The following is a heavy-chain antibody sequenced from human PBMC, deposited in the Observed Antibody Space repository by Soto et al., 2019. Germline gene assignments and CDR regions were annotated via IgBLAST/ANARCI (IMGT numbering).Heavy chain of an antibody. CDR1: GFTFSSYS. V-gene: IGHV3-48*01. J-gene: IGHJ4*02. CDR3: ARDYSSYGPFDY. D-gene: IGHD5-18*01. Sequence: GGSLRLSCAASGFTFSSYSMNWVRQAPGKGLEWVSYISSSSYTIYYADSVKGRFTISRDNAKNSLYLQMNSLRAEDTAVYYCARDYSSYGPFDYWDQGTLVTVSS. CDR2: ISSSSYTI.